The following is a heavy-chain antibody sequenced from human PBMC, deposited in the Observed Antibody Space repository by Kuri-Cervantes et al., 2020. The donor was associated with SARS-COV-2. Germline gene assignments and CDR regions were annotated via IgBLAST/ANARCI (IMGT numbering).Heavy chain of an antibody. V-gene: IGHV4-59*01. D-gene: IGHD6-25*01. CDR2: IYYSGST. CDR1: GGSFSGYY. J-gene: IGHJ5*02. CDR3: ARDSPGATNWFAP. Sequence: SQTLSLTCAVYGGSFSGYYWSWIRQPPGKGLEWIGYIYYSGSTNYNPSLKSRVTISVDTSKNQFSLKLSSVTAADTAVYYCARDSPGATNWFAPWGHGTLVTVSS.